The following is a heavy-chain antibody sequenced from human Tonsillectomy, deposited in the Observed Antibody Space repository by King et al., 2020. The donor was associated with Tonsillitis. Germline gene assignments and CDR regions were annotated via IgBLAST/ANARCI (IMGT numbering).Heavy chain of an antibody. D-gene: IGHD3-3*01. V-gene: IGHV1-2*02. CDR2: INPNSGDT. CDR3: ARDSAYYDCWSGYPSNYFDS. J-gene: IGHJ4*02. Sequence: QLVQSGAEVKKPGASVKVSCKASRYTFTGFYMHWVRQAPGQGLEWMGWINPNSGDTNYAQKFQGRVTMTRDTSISTAYMELSRLRSDDTAVYFCARDSAYYDCWSGYPSNYFDSWGQGTLVTVSS. CDR1: RYTFTGFY.